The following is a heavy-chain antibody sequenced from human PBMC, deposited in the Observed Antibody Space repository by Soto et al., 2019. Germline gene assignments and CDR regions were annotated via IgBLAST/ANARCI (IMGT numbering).Heavy chain of an antibody. CDR1: GFTFRSYT. CDR2: ISYDGSNK. Sequence: QVQLVESGGGVVQPGRSLRLSCAASGFTFRSYTLHWVRQAPVKGPEWVAVISYDGSNKYYADSVKGRFTIARDNSKNTLYLQMNSLRPEDTAVYYCAKDPAPYGDYGNWFGPWGQGTLVTVSS. D-gene: IGHD4-17*01. CDR3: AKDPAPYGDYGNWFGP. V-gene: IGHV3-30*04. J-gene: IGHJ5*02.